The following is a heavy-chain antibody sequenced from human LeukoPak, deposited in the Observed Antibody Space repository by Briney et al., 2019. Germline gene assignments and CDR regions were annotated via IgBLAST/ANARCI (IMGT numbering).Heavy chain of an antibody. CDR2: IYYSGNT. CDR3: ARNTEYSSSSYSDY. CDR1: GVSISSSNSY. J-gene: IGHJ4*02. D-gene: IGHD6-6*01. Sequence: SETLSLTCTVSGVSISSSNSYWGWIRQPPGKGLEWIGSIYYSGNTYYNASLKSQVSISIDTSKNQFSLKLSSVTAADTAVYYCARNTEYSSSSYSDYWGQGTLVTVSS. V-gene: IGHV4-39*07.